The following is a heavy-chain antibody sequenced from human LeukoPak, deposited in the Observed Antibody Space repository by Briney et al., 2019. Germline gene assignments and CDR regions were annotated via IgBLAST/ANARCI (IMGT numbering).Heavy chain of an antibody. CDR3: ARDQTPVAFDI. CDR2: ISSSSSYI. J-gene: IGHJ3*02. Sequence: GGSLRLSCAASGFTFSSYSMNWVRQAPGKGLEWVSSISSSSSYIYYADSVKGRFTISRDNAKNSLYLQMNSLRAEDTAVYYCARDQTPVAFDIWGPGTMVTVSS. CDR1: GFTFSSYS. V-gene: IGHV3-21*01. D-gene: IGHD4-23*01.